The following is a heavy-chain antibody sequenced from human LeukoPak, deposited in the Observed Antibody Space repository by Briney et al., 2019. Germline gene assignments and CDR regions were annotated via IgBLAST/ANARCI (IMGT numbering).Heavy chain of an antibody. CDR1: GGSISNDY. CDR2: IYTSGST. D-gene: IGHD3-10*01. Sequence: PSETLSLTCTVSGGSISNDYWSWIRQAAGKELEWIGRIYTSGSTNYNPSLKSRVTISLDKSKKQFSLNLNSVTAADTGVYYCARGGTYGSARNHHTTLDYWGQGTLVTVSS. J-gene: IGHJ4*02. V-gene: IGHV4-4*07. CDR3: ARGGTYGSARNHHTTLDY.